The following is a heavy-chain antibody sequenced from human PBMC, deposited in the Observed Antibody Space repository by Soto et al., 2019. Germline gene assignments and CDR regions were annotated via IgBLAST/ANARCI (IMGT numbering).Heavy chain of an antibody. V-gene: IGHV4-30-4*01. J-gene: IGHJ4*02. D-gene: IGHD3-16*01. Sequence: TLSLTCTFSGGSTSSDNYWSWMRQPPGKGLEWIGHIYYSGNTDYNPSLKSRLAISIDTSKNQFSLKLSSVTAADTAVYFCAREGGESSDGLYYFDSWGQGSLVTVSS. CDR1: GGSTSSDNY. CDR3: AREGGESSDGLYYFDS. CDR2: IYYSGNT.